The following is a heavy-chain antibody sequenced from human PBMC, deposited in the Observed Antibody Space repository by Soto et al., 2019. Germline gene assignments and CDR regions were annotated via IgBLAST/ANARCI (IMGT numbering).Heavy chain of an antibody. D-gene: IGHD6-19*01. J-gene: IGHJ6*02. CDR2: INAGNGNT. V-gene: IGHV1-3*01. CDR1: GYTFTSYA. CDR3: ARARSSGWYLAYYYGMDV. Sequence: QVQLVQSGAEVKKPGASVKVSCKASGYTFTSYAMHWVRQAPGQRLEWMGWINAGNGNTKYSQKFQGRVTITRDTSASTAYMELSSLRSEDMAVYYCARARSSGWYLAYYYGMDVWGQGTTVTVSS.